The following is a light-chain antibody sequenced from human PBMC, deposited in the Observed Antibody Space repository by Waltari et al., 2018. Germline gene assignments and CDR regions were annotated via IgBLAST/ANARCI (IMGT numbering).Light chain of an antibody. V-gene: IGLV2-23*01. CDR1: SSAVASFKL. CDR3: CSYSRSSPWV. J-gene: IGLJ3*02. CDR2: EDT. Sequence: QSALTQPASVSGSPGQSITISCTGTSSAVASFKLVPWFQQYPGKAPKLIIYEDTERPSGVSSRFSGSKSGNTASLSISGLQAEDEADYHCCSYSRSSPWVFGGGTKLTVL.